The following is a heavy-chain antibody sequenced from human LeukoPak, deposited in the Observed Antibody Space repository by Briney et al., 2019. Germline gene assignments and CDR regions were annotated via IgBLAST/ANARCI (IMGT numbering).Heavy chain of an antibody. Sequence: PSGTLSLTCTVSGGSISVYYWSWIRQPPGKGLEWIGYIYHSGSANYSPSLKSRVTLSVDTSKNQFSLNLSSVTAADTAVYYCAIGRREQDPMGAFDIWGQGTIVIVS. D-gene: IGHD1-26*01. V-gene: IGHV4-59*01. CDR2: IYHSGSA. J-gene: IGHJ3*02. CDR1: GGSISVYY. CDR3: AIGRREQDPMGAFDI.